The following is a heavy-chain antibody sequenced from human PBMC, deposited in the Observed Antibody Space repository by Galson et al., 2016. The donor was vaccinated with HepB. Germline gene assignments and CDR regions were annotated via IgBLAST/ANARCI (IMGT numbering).Heavy chain of an antibody. J-gene: IGHJ4*02. CDR3: ARASYYYDSSDYRAPYYFDY. CDR2: ISGGSSTI. Sequence: SLRLSCAASGFTFSSSAMNWVRQAPGKGLEWLSHISGGSSTIYYADSVKGRFTISRDNAKNSLYLQMNSLRAEDTAVYYCARASYYYDSSDYRAPYYFDYWGQGTLVTVSS. CDR1: GFTFSSSA. D-gene: IGHD3-22*01. V-gene: IGHV3-48*03.